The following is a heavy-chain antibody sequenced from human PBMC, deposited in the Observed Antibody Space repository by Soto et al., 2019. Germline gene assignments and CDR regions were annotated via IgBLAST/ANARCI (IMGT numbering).Heavy chain of an antibody. D-gene: IGHD5-12*01. CDR2: INHSGST. Sequence: PSETLSLTCAVYGGSFSGYYWSWIRQPPGKGLEWIGEINHSGSTNYSPSLKSRVTISVDTSKNQFSLKLSSVTAADTAVYYCARGGYSGYDSRAFDYWGQGTLVTVSS. V-gene: IGHV4-34*01. CDR1: GGSFSGYY. J-gene: IGHJ4*02. CDR3: ARGGYSGYDSRAFDY.